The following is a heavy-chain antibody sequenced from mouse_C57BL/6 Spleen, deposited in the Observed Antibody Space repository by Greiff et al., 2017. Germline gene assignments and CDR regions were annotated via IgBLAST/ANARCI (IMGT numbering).Heavy chain of an antibody. CDR1: GYTFTSYG. J-gene: IGHJ2*01. Sequence: VMLVESGAELARPGASVKLSCKASGYTFTSYGISWVKQRTGQGLEWIGEIYPRSGNTYYNEKFKGKATLTADKSSSTAYMELRSLTSEDSAVYFCARRDITTVFDYWGQGTTLTVSS. D-gene: IGHD1-1*01. CDR3: ARRDITTVFDY. V-gene: IGHV1-81*01. CDR2: IYPRSGNT.